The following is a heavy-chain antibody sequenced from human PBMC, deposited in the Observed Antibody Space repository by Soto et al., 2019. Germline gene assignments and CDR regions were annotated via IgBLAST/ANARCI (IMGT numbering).Heavy chain of an antibody. CDR3: ARGGRRIAAAGGYYYMDV. D-gene: IGHD6-13*01. Sequence: QVQLVQSGAEVKKPGASVKVSCKASGYTFTSYDINWVRQATGQGLEWMGWMNPNSGNTGYAQKFQGRVTMTRNTSISTAYMELSSLRSEDTAVYYCARGGRRIAAAGGYYYMDVWGKGTTVTVSS. CDR2: MNPNSGNT. V-gene: IGHV1-8*01. J-gene: IGHJ6*03. CDR1: GYTFTSYD.